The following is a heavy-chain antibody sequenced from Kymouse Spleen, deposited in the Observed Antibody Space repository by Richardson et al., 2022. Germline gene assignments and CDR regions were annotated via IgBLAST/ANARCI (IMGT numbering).Heavy chain of an antibody. CDR2: ISSSSSYI. Sequence: EVQLVESGGGLVKPGGSLRLSCAASGFTFSSYSMNWVRQAPGKGLEWVSSISSSSSYIYYADSVKGRFTISRDNAKNSLYLQMNSLRAEDTAVYYCARGGYSYGNWFDPWGQGTLVTVS. J-gene: IGHJ5*02. CDR1: GFTFSSYS. V-gene: IGHV3-21*03. CDR3: ARGGYSYGNWFDP. D-gene: IGHD5-18,IGHD5-18*01.